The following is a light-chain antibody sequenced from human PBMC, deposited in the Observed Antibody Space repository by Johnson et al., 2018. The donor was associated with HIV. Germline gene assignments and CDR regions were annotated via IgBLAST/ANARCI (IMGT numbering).Light chain of an antibody. CDR1: SSNIGNNY. V-gene: IGLV1-51*02. J-gene: IGLJ1*01. CDR2: ENN. CDR3: GTWDSSLSVYV. Sequence: QSVLTQPPSASAAPGQKVTISCSTSSSNIGNNYVSWYQQLPGTAPKLLIYENNKRPSGIPDRFSGSKSGTSATLGITGLQTGDEADYYCGTWDSSLSVYVFGTGTKVTVL.